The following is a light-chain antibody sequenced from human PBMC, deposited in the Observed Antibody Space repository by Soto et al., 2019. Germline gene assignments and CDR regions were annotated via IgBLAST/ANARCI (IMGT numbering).Light chain of an antibody. CDR3: QQSDGTLT. CDR1: QSIRSY. Sequence: DIQMTQSPSSLSASVGDRVTITCRASQSIRSYLNWYQQKPGKAPKLLIYGASSLQSGVPSRFSGSGSGTDFTLTISSLQPEDFATYFCQQSDGTLTFGGGKKVEI. V-gene: IGKV1-39*01. J-gene: IGKJ4*01. CDR2: GAS.